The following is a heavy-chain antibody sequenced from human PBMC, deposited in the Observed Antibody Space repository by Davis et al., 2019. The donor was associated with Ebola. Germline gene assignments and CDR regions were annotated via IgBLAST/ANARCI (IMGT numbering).Heavy chain of an antibody. J-gene: IGHJ4*02. CDR3: ARASGTGTTSSLFDY. Sequence: GESLKISCAASGFTFSSYAMSWVRQAPGKGLEWVSAISGSDGRTYYADSVKGRFTISRDNSKNTLYLQMNSLRAEDTAVYYCARASGTGTTSSLFDYWGQGTLVSVSS. D-gene: IGHD1-1*01. CDR1: GFTFSSYA. CDR2: ISGSDGRT. V-gene: IGHV3-23*01.